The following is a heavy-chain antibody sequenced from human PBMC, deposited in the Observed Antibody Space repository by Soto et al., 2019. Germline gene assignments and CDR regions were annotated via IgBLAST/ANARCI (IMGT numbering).Heavy chain of an antibody. V-gene: IGHV1-3*05. Sequence: QVQLVQSGAEEKKPGASVKVSCKASGYTFTSYAMHWVRQAPGQRLEWMGWINAGNGNTKYSQKFKGRVTITRDTSASTAYMERSSLRFEDTAVYYCASESYGGEFDYWGQGTLVTVSS. CDR1: GYTFTSYA. CDR3: ASESYGGEFDY. J-gene: IGHJ4*02. D-gene: IGHD4-17*01. CDR2: INAGNGNT.